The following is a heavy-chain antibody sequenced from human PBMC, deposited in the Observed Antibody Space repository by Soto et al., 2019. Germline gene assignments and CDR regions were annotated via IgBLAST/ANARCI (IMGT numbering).Heavy chain of an antibody. D-gene: IGHD1-7*01. CDR1: GFTFSSYA. V-gene: IGHV3-23*01. CDR3: ANWNYVPGGDDY. Sequence: LRLSCAASGFTFSSYAMSWVRQAPGKGLEWVSAISGSGGSTYYADSVKGRFTISRDNSKNTLYLQMNSLRAEDTAVYYCANWNYVPGGDDYWGQGTLVTVSS. J-gene: IGHJ4*02. CDR2: ISGSGGST.